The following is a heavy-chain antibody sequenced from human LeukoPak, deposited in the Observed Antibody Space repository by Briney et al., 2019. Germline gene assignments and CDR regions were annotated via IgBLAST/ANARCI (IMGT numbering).Heavy chain of an antibody. CDR2: INEDGGVK. Sequence: PRGSRRPAWLADGSTSGAYCTGCVRQPPEKGRGWGGNINEDGGVKYYVDSVKGRFTISRDNAKNSLYLQMNSLRAEDTAVYYCARDLGASQHLSWFGPWGQGTLVTVSS. D-gene: IGHD1-26*01. J-gene: IGHJ5*02. CDR3: ARDLGASQHLSWFGP. CDR1: GSTSGAYC. V-gene: IGHV3-7*05.